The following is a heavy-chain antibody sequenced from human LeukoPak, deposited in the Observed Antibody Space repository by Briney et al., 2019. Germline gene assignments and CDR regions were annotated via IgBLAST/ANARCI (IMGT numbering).Heavy chain of an antibody. V-gene: IGHV4-30-4*01. CDR2: IYYSGST. D-gene: IGHD2-2*01. Sequence: PSQTLSLTCTVSGGSISSGDYYWSWTRQPPGKGLEWIGYIYYSGSTYYNPSLKSRVTISVDTSKNQFSLKLSSVTAADTAVYYCARVGSSALFDYWGQGTLVTVSS. CDR1: GGSISSGDYY. CDR3: ARVGSSALFDY. J-gene: IGHJ4*02.